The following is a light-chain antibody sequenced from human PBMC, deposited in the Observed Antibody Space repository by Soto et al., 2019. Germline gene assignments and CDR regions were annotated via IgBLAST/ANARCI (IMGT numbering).Light chain of an antibody. Sequence: DIQMTQSPSSLSASVGDRATMTCRASQSISTYLIWYQQKPGKAPKLLIYATSSLQSGVPSRFSGSGSGTDFTLTISSLQPEDFATYYCQQSYSTPPGTFGQGTKVDI. V-gene: IGKV1-39*01. CDR2: ATS. CDR3: QQSYSTPPGT. CDR1: QSISTY. J-gene: IGKJ1*01.